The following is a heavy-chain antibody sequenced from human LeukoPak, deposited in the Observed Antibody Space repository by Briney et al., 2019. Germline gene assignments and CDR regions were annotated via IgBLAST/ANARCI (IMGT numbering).Heavy chain of an antibody. CDR3: AREAGYFDY. CDR1: GFTFSSYS. J-gene: IGHJ4*02. V-gene: IGHV3-48*01. D-gene: IGHD6-25*01. Sequence: GGSLRLSCAASGFTFSSYSMSWVRQAPGKGLEWVSYISSSSSTIYYADSVKGRFTISRDNAKISLYLQMNSLRAEDTAVYYCAREAGYFDYWGQGTLVTVSS. CDR2: ISSSSSTI.